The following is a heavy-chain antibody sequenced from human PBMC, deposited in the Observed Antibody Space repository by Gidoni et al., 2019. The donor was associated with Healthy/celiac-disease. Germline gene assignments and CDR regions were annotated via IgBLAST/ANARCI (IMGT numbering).Heavy chain of an antibody. CDR3: AKDISLYVATTSFDY. V-gene: IGHV3-43D*04. J-gene: IGHJ4*02. CDR2: ISWDGGST. Sequence: EVQLVESGGVVVQPGGSLRLSCAASGFTFDDYAMHWVRQAPGKGLEWVSLISWDGGSTYYVDSVKGRFTISRDNSKNSLYLQMNSLRAEDTALYYCAKDISLYVATTSFDYWGQGTLVTVSS. CDR1: GFTFDDYA. D-gene: IGHD5-12*01.